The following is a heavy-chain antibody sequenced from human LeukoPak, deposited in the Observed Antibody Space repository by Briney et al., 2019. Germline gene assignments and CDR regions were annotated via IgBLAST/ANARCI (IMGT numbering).Heavy chain of an antibody. D-gene: IGHD6-13*01. V-gene: IGHV1-69*05. J-gene: IGHJ5*02. CDR2: IIPIFGTA. Sequence: ASVKVSCKASGGTFSSYAISWVRQAPGQGLEWMGGIIPIFGTANYAQKFQGRVTITTDESTSTAYMELSSLRSEDTAVYYCAADSTQQLSAWGQGALVTVSS. CDR1: GGTFSSYA. CDR3: AADSTQQLSA.